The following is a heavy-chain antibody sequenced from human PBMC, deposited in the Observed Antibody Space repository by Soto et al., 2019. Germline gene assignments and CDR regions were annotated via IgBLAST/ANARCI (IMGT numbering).Heavy chain of an antibody. Sequence: GGSLRLSCAVSGFTFSSHGMHWVRQAPGKGLEWVAVIPDDGSSQFYADSVKGRFTISRDNSKNTLYLQMNSLRTEDTAMYYCAGGSYDDSGHLVYWGQGTQVTVSS. CDR3: AGGSYDDSGHLVY. J-gene: IGHJ4*02. D-gene: IGHD4-17*01. V-gene: IGHV3-30-3*01. CDR2: IPDDGSSQ. CDR1: GFTFSSHG.